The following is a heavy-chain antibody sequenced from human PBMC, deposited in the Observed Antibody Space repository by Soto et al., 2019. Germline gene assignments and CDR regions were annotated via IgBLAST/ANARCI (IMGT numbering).Heavy chain of an antibody. CDR1: GFRFNNYA. J-gene: IGHJ4*02. Sequence: EVQLLASGGGLVQPGGSLRLSCAASGFRFNNYAMNWVRQAPGKGVEWVATISGTGGSTYYADSVKGRFTISRDNSNNSLYLKMNSRTVEDTAVYYWAKERLATNFDYWGQGPQVTSS. CDR3: AKERLATNFDY. CDR2: ISGTGGST. V-gene: IGHV3-23*01. D-gene: IGHD2-8*01.